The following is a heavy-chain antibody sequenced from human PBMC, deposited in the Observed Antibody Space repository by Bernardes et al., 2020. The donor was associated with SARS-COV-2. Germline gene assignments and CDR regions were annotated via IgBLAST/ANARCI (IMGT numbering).Heavy chain of an antibody. CDR2: IRLSGSYK. V-gene: IGHV3-21*01. Sequence: GGSLRLSCVDSGFMFSGSNMNWVRQAPGKGLEWVSFIRLSGSYKYYADSVKGRFTVSRDNAKKSLYLQMNNVRVEDTAVYYCAREEPPDAFDLWGQGTMVTVS. D-gene: IGHD1-26*01. CDR1: GFMFSGSN. CDR3: AREEPPDAFDL. J-gene: IGHJ3*01.